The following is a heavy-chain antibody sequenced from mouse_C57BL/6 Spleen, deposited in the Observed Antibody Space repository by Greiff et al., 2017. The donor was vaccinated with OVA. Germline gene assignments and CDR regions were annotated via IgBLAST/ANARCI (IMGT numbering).Heavy chain of an antibody. CDR2: IDPSDSYT. Sequence: QVQLQQSGAELVRPGTSVKLSCKASGYTFTSYWMHWVKQRPGQGLEWIGVIDPSDSYTNYNQKFKGKATLTVDTSSSTAYMQLSSLTSEDSAVYYCAREDFSWFAYWGQGTLVTVSA. V-gene: IGHV1-59*01. J-gene: IGHJ3*01. CDR3: AREDFSWFAY. CDR1: GYTFTSYW.